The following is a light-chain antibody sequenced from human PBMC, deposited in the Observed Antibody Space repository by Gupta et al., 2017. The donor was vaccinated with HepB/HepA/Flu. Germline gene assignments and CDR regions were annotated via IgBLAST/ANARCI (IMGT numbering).Light chain of an antibody. J-gene: IGLJ2*01. CDR2: NDS. CDR1: NIGTKG. V-gene: IGLV3-21*04. Sequence: SYVVTQPPSVSVAPGKTASITCGGNNIGTKGVHWYQQKSGQAPVMVIYNDSDRPSGIPERFSGSNSGSTATLTISRVEAGDEAEYYCQVWDSSNDSAVFGGGTKLTVL. CDR3: QVWDSSNDSAV.